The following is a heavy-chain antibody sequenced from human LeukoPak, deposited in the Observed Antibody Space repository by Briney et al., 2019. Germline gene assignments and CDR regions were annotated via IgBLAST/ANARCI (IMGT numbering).Heavy chain of an antibody. CDR3: ARALGDYAY. CDR1: GFIVRNYY. D-gene: IGHD4-17*01. Sequence: GGSLRLSCAASGFIVRNYYLSWVRQAPGKGLEWVSVIYSGGSTYYADSVKGRFTISRDNSKNTLHLQMNSLRAEDTAVYYCARALGDYAYWGQGTLVTVSS. V-gene: IGHV3-53*05. J-gene: IGHJ4*02. CDR2: IYSGGST.